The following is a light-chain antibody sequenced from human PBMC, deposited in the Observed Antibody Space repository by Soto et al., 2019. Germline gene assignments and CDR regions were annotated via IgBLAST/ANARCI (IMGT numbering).Light chain of an antibody. CDR1: QGINSA. J-gene: IGKJ4*01. Sequence: AIQLTQSPSSLSASVGDRVTITCRASQGINSALAWYQQKPGRAPKLLIYDASSLESCVPSRFTGSGSGTDFTLTISSLQPEDFATYYCHQFTSYPLTFGGGTKVEIK. V-gene: IGKV1-13*02. CDR3: HQFTSYPLT. CDR2: DAS.